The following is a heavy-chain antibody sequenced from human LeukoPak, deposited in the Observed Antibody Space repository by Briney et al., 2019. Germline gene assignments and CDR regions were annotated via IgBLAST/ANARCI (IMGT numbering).Heavy chain of an antibody. V-gene: IGHV4-59*11. CDR1: GGSISSHD. CDR3: ARRYNYVFDY. D-gene: IGHD1-1*01. J-gene: IGHJ4*02. CDR2: IHYSGIT. Sequence: SETLSLTCTVSGGSISSHDWSWIRQPPGKGLEYIGYIHYSGITNYNPSPMSRVTISVDTSKNQISLNLSSVTAADTAVYYCARRYNYVFDYWGQGTLVTVSS.